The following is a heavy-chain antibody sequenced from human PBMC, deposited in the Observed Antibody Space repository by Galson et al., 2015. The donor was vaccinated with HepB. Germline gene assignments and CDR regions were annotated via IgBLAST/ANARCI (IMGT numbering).Heavy chain of an antibody. CDR1: GFRFSPYW. J-gene: IGHJ4*02. Sequence: SLRLSCAASGFRFSPYWMTWARQAPGKGLEWVANIKQDGGETSYLDSVKGRFTISRDNAKSSVYLKMNSLRAEDTAVYYCARISPWWGQGTLVTVSS. V-gene: IGHV3-7*03. CDR3: ARISPW. D-gene: IGHD3-3*02. CDR2: IKQDGGET.